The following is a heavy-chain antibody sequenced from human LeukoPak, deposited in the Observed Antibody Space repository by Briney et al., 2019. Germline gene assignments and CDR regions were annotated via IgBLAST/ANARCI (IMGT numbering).Heavy chain of an antibody. Sequence: PGGSLRLSCAASGFTFSSYAMSWVRQAPGKGLKWVSAISVGSITYCADSVKGRFTISRDNSKNTLYLQMNSLRAEDTAVYYCAKHLAYSRQSPDYWGQGTLVTVSS. V-gene: IGHV3-23*01. CDR3: AKHLAYSRQSPDY. CDR1: GFTFSSYA. J-gene: IGHJ4*02. CDR2: ISVGSIT. D-gene: IGHD6-13*01.